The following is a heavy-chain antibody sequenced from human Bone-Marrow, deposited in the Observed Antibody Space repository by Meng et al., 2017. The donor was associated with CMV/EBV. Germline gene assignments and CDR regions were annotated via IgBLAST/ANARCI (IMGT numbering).Heavy chain of an antibody. Sequence: GGSLRLSCRGSGYSFTSYWIGWVRQMPGKGLEWMGIIYPGDSDTRYSPSFQGQVTISADKSISTAYLQWSSLMASDSAMYYCARYRVDSTMVPCSFDSWGQGTLVTVSS. CDR2: IYPGDSDT. D-gene: IGHD5-18*01. CDR3: ARYRVDSTMVPCSFDS. J-gene: IGHJ4*02. CDR1: GYSFTSYW. V-gene: IGHV5-51*01.